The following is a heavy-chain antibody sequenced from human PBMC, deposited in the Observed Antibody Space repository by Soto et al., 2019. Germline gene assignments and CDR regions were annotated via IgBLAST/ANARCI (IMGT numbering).Heavy chain of an antibody. D-gene: IGHD3-10*01. CDR2: ISAYNGNT. Sequence: QVPLVPSGAEVKKPGASVQVSCEASGYTFTSYGISWVRPAPGQGLEWMGWISAYNGNTNYAQNLQGRITMTTDTATSTAYMELRSLRSDDTAVYYCARASITMARAWGPGTLGTVSS. J-gene: IGHJ5*02. CDR1: GYTFTSYG. CDR3: ARASITMARA. V-gene: IGHV1-18*04.